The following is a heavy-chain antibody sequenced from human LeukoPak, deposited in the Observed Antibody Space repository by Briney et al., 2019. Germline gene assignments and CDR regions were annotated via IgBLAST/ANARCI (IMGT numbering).Heavy chain of an antibody. CDR2: IYYSGST. Sequence: SQTLSLTCTVSGGSISSGGYYWSWIRQHPGKGLEWIGYIYYSGSTYYNPSLKSRVTISVDTSKNQFSLKLSSVTAADTAVYYCARSSSWYYNWFDPWGQGTLLTVSS. D-gene: IGHD6-13*01. CDR3: ARSSSWYYNWFDP. CDR1: GGSISSGGYY. V-gene: IGHV4-31*03. J-gene: IGHJ5*02.